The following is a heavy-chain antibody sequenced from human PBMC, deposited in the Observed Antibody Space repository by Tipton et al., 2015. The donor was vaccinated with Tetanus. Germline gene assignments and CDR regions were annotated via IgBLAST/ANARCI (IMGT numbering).Heavy chain of an antibody. CDR3: ARGLDCSSTSCFWFDP. V-gene: IGHV4-59*01. CDR1: GGSISSYY. CDR2: IYYSGST. J-gene: IGHJ5*02. Sequence: GLVKPSETLSLTCTVSGGSISSYYWSWIRQPPGKGLEWIGYIYYSGSTDYNPSLKSRVTISVDTSKNQFSLKLSSVTAADTAVYYCARGLDCSSTSCFWFDPWGQGTLVTVSS. D-gene: IGHD2-2*01.